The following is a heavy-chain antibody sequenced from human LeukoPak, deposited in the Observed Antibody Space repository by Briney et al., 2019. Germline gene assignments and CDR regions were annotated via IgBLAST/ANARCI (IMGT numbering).Heavy chain of an antibody. CDR1: GFTFSNYW. CDR3: ATLKGGGTYYFDY. Sequence: GGSLRLSCAASGFTFSNYWMHWVRQAPGKGLVWVSRIKGDGSSTTYADSVKGRFTISRDNAKKMLYLQMNSLRAEDTAVYYCATLKGGGTYYFDYWGQGTLVTVSS. V-gene: IGHV3-74*01. D-gene: IGHD2-15*01. J-gene: IGHJ4*02. CDR2: IKGDGSST.